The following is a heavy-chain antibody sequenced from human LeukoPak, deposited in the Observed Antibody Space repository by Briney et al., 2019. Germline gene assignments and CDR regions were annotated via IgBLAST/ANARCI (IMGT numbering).Heavy chain of an antibody. CDR3: ARVVGVTLEIDY. J-gene: IGHJ4*02. CDR2: IIPIFGTA. D-gene: IGHD3-16*01. Sequence: ASVKVSCKASGGTFSSYAISWVRQAPGQGLEWMGGIIPIFGTANYAQKFQGRVTITTDESTSTAYMELSSLRSEDTAVYYCARVVGVTLEIDYWGQGTLVTVSS. CDR1: GGTFSSYA. V-gene: IGHV1-69*05.